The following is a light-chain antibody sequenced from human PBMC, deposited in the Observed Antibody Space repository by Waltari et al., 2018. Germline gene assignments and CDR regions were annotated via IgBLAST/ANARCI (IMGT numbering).Light chain of an antibody. CDR2: RNN. Sequence: PGQRVSISCSGSSSNIGSNYVYWYQQLPGTAPKLLIYRNNQRPSGVPDRFSGSKSGTSASLAISVLRSEDEADYYCAAWDDSLSGVVFGGGTKLTVL. CDR3: AAWDDSLSGVV. J-gene: IGLJ2*01. V-gene: IGLV1-47*01. CDR1: SSNIGSNY.